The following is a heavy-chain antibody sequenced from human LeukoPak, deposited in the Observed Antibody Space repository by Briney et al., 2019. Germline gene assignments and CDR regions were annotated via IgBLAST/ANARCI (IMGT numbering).Heavy chain of an antibody. V-gene: IGHV3-7*03. CDR2: IKQDGSEK. J-gene: IGHJ4*02. CDR3: ASGLELDY. CDR1: GFTFSNAW. Sequence: GGSLRLSCAASGFTFSNAWMRWVRHAPGKGLEWVANIKQDGSEKNYVDSVKGRFTISRDNAKNSLYLQMNSLRAEDTAVYYCASGLELDYWGQGTLVTVSS.